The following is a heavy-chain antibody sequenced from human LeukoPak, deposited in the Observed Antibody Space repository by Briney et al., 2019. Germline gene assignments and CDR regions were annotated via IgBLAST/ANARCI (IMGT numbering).Heavy chain of an antibody. Sequence: SETLSLTCTVSGGSLSSSSTSYWGWIRQPPGKGLEWIGEINHSGSTNYNPSLKSRVTISVDTSKNQFSLKLSSVTAADTAVYYCARQMTGGYSGFTTYYYYYMDVWGKGTTVTISS. D-gene: IGHD5-12*01. J-gene: IGHJ6*03. CDR1: GGSLSSSSTSY. CDR3: ARQMTGGYSGFTTYYYYYMDV. CDR2: INHSGST. V-gene: IGHV4-39*01.